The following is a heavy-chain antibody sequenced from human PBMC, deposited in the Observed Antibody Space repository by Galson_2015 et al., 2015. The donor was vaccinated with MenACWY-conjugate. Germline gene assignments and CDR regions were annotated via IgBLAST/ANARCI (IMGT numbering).Heavy chain of an antibody. CDR3: AREFSY. J-gene: IGHJ4*02. CDR2: IYDSGTT. Sequence: LSLTCTVSGGSASSSGYYWTWIRPPPGTGLEWIGLIYDSGTTKYNPSLKGRVTISLDTSKNQISLKLSSVTAADTAVYYCAREFSYWGQGTLVTVSS. CDR1: GGSASSSGYY. D-gene: IGHD3-3*01. V-gene: IGHV4-61*08.